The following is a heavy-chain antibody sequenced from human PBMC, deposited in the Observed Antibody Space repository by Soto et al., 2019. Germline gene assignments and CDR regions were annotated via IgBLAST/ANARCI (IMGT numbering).Heavy chain of an antibody. J-gene: IGHJ4*02. D-gene: IGHD4-17*01. V-gene: IGHV1-18*01. Sequence: QVQLVQSGGEVKQPGASVKVSCKTSGYTFTSYGISWVRQAPGQGLEWMGWISGYNGDTKYVQKFQGRVTLTTDTSTITAYMEVRSLISDDTAVYYCARDWVGDLAYWGQGTLVTVSS. CDR3: ARDWVGDLAY. CDR2: ISGYNGDT. CDR1: GYTFTSYG.